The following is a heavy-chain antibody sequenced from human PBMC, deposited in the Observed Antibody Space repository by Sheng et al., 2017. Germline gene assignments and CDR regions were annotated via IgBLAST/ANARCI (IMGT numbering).Heavy chain of an antibody. CDR2: IWYDGSNK. D-gene: IGHD1-26*01. V-gene: IGHV3-33*01. CDR1: GFTFSSYG. CDR3: ARDRIVGSTLEAFDI. J-gene: IGHJ3*02. Sequence: QVQLVESGGGVVQPGRSLRLSCAASGFTFSSYGMHWARQAPGKGLEWVAVIWYDGSNKYYSDSVKGRFTISRDNSKNMLYLQMNSLRAEDTAVYYCARDRIVGSTLEAFDIWGQGTMVTVSS.